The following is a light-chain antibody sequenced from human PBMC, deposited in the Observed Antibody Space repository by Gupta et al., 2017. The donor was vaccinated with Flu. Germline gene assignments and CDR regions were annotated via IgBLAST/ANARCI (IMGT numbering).Light chain of an antibody. CDR1: SGSIASNY. CDR2: EDN. Sequence: NFMLTQPHSVSESPGKTVTISCTRSSGSIASNYVQWYQQRPGSSPTTVIYEDNQRPSGVPGRFSGSIDSSSNTASLTISGLKTEDEADYYCQSYDRSSRCAFGGGTQLTVL. V-gene: IGLV6-57*01. J-gene: IGLJ7*01. CDR3: QSYDRSSRCA.